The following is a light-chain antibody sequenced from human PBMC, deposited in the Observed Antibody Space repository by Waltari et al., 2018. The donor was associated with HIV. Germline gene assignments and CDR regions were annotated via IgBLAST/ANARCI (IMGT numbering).Light chain of an antibody. V-gene: IGLV1-40*01. Sequence: QSVLTQPPSVSGAPGQRVTNPCTGLTPNIGARYAVHWYQPLPGTAPNLLIYGNNNRPSGVPDRFSGSRSGTSSSLAITGLQAEDEAVYYCQSYDSSLSVNWVFGGGTKLTVL. CDR1: TPNIGARYA. CDR2: GNN. J-gene: IGLJ3*02. CDR3: QSYDSSLSVNWV.